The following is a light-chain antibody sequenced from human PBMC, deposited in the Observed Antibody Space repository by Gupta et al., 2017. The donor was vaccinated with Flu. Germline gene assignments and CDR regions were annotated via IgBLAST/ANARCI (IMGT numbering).Light chain of an antibody. CDR2: DAS. J-gene: IGKJ4*01. CDR3: HQRSSWPPPT. CDR1: QRVLGY. V-gene: IGKV3-11*01. Sequence: ATLSSSPGERAAPTCSASQRVLGYLAWYQQKAGQAATHLIYDASTRVPGVPARCSGSGDATEFTLSISSREPEDFAVYYCHQRSSWPPPTFGGGTKLEI.